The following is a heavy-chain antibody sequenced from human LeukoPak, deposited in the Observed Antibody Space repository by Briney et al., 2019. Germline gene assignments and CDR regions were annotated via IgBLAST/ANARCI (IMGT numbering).Heavy chain of an antibody. V-gene: IGHV1-8*03. D-gene: IGHD6-19*01. CDR2: MNPNSGNT. J-gene: IGHJ4*02. CDR3: ARSMVAVAGPSFDY. CDR1: GYTFTSYD. Sequence: ASVKVSCKASGYTFTSYDINWVRQATGQGLEWMGWMNPNSGNTGYAQKFQGRVTITRNTSISTAYMELSSLRSEDTAVYYCARSMVAVAGPSFDYWGQGTLVTVSS.